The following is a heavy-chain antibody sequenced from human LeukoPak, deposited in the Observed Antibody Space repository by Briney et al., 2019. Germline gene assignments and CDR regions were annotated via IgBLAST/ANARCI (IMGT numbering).Heavy chain of an antibody. CDR3: AKDWGYSTMVSYYFDY. J-gene: IGHJ4*02. Sequence: GGSLRLSCAASGFTFSSYGMHWVRQAPGKGLEWVAVIWYDGNNKYYADSVKGRFTISRDNSKNTLYLQMNSLRAEDTAVYYCAKDWGYSTMVSYYFDYWGQGTLVTVSS. CDR1: GFTFSSYG. V-gene: IGHV3-33*06. CDR2: IWYDGNNK. D-gene: IGHD3-10*01.